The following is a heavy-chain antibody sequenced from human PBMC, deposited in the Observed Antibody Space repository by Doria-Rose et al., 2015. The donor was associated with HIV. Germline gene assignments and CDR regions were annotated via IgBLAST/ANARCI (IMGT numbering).Heavy chain of an antibody. V-gene: IGHV2-26*01. CDR1: GVSLSSPGMG. CDR2: IVSDDER. D-gene: IGHD6-13*01. CDR3: ARIKSSRWYHKYYFDF. Sequence: ESGPVLVKPTETLTLTCTVSGVSLSSPGMGVSWIRQPPGKALEWLANIVSDDERSYKSALKGKLTISRDTSKCQVVLTMTDMDPVDTATYYCARIKSSRWYHKYYFDFWGQGTLVIVSA. J-gene: IGHJ4*02.